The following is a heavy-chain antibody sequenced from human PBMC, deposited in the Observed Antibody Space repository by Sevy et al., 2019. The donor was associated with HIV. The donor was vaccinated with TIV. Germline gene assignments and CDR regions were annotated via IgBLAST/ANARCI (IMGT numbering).Heavy chain of an antibody. D-gene: IGHD3-3*01. CDR2: INSSGGST. J-gene: IGHJ6*03. CDR1: GFTFSSYA. CDR3: AKIAVEWLGYNYYYMDV. Sequence: SGSLRLSCAASGFTFSSYAMSWVRQAPGKGLERVSGINSSGGSTYYADSVKGRFTVSRDNSKNTLYLQISSLRPEDTAVYFCAKIAVEWLGYNYYYMDVWGKGATVTVSS. V-gene: IGHV3-23*01.